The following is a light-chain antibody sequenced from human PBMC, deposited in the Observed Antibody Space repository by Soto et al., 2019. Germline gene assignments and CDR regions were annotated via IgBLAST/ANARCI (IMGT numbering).Light chain of an antibody. V-gene: IGLV2-23*02. J-gene: IGLJ2*01. CDR2: DVS. CDR3: CSYVGSSTWL. Sequence: QSALTQPASVSGSPGQSITISCTGTSSEVGSYHLVSWYQHYPGKAPILMIYDVSKRPSGVSHRFSGSKAGNTASLTTSGLHSDDEADYCCCSYVGSSTWLFGGGTKLTVL. CDR1: SSEVGSYHL.